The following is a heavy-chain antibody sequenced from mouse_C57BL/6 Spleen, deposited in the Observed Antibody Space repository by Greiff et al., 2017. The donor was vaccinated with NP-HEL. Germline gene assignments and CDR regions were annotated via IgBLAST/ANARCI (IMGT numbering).Heavy chain of an antibody. CDR1: GYAFSSSW. Sequence: QVHVKQSGPELVKPGASVKISCKASGYAFSSSWMNWVKQRPGKGLEWIGRIYPGDGDTNYNGKFKGKATLTADKSSSTAYMQLSSLTSEDSAVYFCAATVVAPYYAMDYWGQGTSVTVSS. V-gene: IGHV1-82*01. D-gene: IGHD1-1*01. J-gene: IGHJ4*01. CDR3: AATVVAPYYAMDY. CDR2: IYPGDGDT.